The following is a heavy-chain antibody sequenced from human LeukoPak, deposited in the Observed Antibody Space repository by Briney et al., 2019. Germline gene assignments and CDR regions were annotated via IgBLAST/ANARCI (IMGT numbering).Heavy chain of an antibody. CDR2: ISSSSSYI. CDR1: GFTFSSYS. D-gene: IGHD5-12*01. CDR3: ARGRRWSYDLGY. J-gene: IGHJ4*02. Sequence: GGSLRLSCAASGFTFSSYSMNWVRQAPWKGLEWVSSISSSSSYIYYADSVKGRFTISRDNAKNSLYLQMNSLRAEDTAVYYCARGRRWSYDLGYWGQGTLVTVSS. V-gene: IGHV3-21*01.